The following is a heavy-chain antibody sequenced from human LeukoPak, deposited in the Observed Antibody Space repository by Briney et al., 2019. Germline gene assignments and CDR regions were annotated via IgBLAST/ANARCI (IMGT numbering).Heavy chain of an antibody. D-gene: IGHD2-2*01. CDR3: ARLRRSTSCYRY. V-gene: IGHV4-39*01. J-gene: IGHJ4*02. CDR1: GGSISSSSYY. CDR2: IYYSGST. Sequence: SETLSLTCTVSGGSISSSSYYWGWIRQPPGKGLEWIGSIYYSGSTYYNPSLKSRVTISVDTSKNQFSLKLSSVTAADTAVYYCARLRRSTSCYRYWGQGTLVTVSS.